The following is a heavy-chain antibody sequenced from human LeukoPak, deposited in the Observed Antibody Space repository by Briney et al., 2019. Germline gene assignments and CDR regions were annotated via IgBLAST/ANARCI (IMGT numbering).Heavy chain of an antibody. CDR1: GGSISSSSYY. V-gene: IGHV4-39*01. J-gene: IGHJ3*02. Sequence: SETLSLTCTVSGGSISSSSYYWGWIRQPPGKGLEWIGTIYYTGSTYYNPSLKSRVTISVDTSKNQFSLKLSSVTVADTAVYYCARRAIFGVVTYDAFDIRGQGTMVTVSS. CDR2: IYYTGST. D-gene: IGHD3-3*01. CDR3: ARRAIFGVVTYDAFDI.